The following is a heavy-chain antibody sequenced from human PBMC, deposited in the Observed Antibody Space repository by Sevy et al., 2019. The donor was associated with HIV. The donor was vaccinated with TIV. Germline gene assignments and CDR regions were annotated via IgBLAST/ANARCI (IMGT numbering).Heavy chain of an antibody. D-gene: IGHD1-20*01. CDR2: IIPIVSSA. CDR3: MTLTPNQCDIDF. V-gene: IGHV1-69*13. J-gene: IGHJ4*02. CDR1: GGTLSSYT. Sequence: ASVKVSCKASGGTLSSYTLSWVRQAPGQGLEWMGGIIPIVSSATYAQKFQGRVTITADLSTSTVYMELTGLRSDDTAVYYCMTLTPNQCDIDFWGQGTLVTVSS.